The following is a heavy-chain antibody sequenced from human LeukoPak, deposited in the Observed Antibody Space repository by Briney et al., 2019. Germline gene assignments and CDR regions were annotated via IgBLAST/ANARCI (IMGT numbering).Heavy chain of an antibody. Sequence: ASVKVSCKASGYTFTGYYMHWVRQAPGQGLEWMGWINPNSGGTNYAQKFQGRVTMTRDTSISTAYMELSRLRSDDTAVYYCARNSEALDAFDIWGQGTMVTVSS. CDR3: ARNSEALDAFDI. CDR1: GYTFTGYY. V-gene: IGHV1-2*02. J-gene: IGHJ3*02. CDR2: INPNSGGT. D-gene: IGHD1/OR15-1a*01.